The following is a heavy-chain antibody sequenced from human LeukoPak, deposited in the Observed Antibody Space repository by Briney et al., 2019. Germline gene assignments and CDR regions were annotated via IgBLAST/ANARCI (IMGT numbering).Heavy chain of an antibody. D-gene: IGHD5-12*01. CDR3: AINGGGDSGYGNLDY. V-gene: IGHV3-9*01. CDR2: VSWNSDSI. Sequence: GGSLRLSCAASGFTLDDFAMHWVRRGPGRGLGWVSGVSWNSDSIGYAGSVKGRFTTSRDSAKNSLYLQMNSPRAEDTAFYYCAINGGGDSGYGNLDYWGQGTLVTVSS. CDR1: GFTLDDFA. J-gene: IGHJ4*02.